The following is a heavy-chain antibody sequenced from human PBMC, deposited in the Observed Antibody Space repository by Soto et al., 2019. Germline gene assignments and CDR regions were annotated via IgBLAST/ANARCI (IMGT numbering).Heavy chain of an antibody. V-gene: IGHV1-2*04. CDR3: AREVGMVGATPSRRYFDL. CDR1: GYTFTGYY. Sequence: QVQLVQSGAEVKKPGASVKVSCKASGYTFTGYYMHWVRQAPGQGLEWMGWINPNSGGTNYAQKCQGWVTMTRDTYISTGDMELRRLRSDGTAVYYCAREVGMVGATPSRRYFDLWGRGALVTVFS. CDR2: INPNSGGT. D-gene: IGHD1-26*01. J-gene: IGHJ2*01.